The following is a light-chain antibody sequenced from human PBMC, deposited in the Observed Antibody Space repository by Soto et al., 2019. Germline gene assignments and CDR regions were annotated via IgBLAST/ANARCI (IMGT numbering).Light chain of an antibody. CDR3: QSYDSSLSGSGV. V-gene: IGLV1-40*01. Sequence: QSVLTQPHSVSGAPGQRVTVSCTGISSNIGAGYDVHWYQQLLGTAPKLLIYGNSNRPSGVPDRFSGSKSGTSASLAITGLQAEDEADYYCQSYDSSLSGSGVFGTGTRSPS. CDR2: GNS. CDR1: SSNIGAGYD. J-gene: IGLJ1*01.